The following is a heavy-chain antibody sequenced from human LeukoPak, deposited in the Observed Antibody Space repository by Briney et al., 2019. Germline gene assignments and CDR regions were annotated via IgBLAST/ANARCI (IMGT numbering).Heavy chain of an antibody. V-gene: IGHV4-38-2*01. CDR1: GYSIANGYH. D-gene: IGHD4-11*01. J-gene: IGHJ4*02. Sequence: TSETLSLTCSVSGYSIANGYHWAWVRQPPGKRLEWLGSIYQSGSTYDNLSLKSRHTMSVDTSKNQFSLTMRAVTAADTALYYCARSEINDYMRFWGQGILVTVSS. CDR3: ARSEINDYMRF. CDR2: IYQSGST.